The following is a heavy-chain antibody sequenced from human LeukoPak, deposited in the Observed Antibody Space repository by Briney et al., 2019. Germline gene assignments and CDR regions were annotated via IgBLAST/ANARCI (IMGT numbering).Heavy chain of an antibody. Sequence: ASVKVSCKTSGYTFVDYGVCWVRQAPGQGLEWLGWISPYNGKRDYTQKLQGRVTITSETSTTTVSLELRSLTSDDTAFYYCGRVFRWKQQLVDYWGQGTLVTVSS. J-gene: IGHJ4*02. CDR3: GRVFRWKQQLVDY. CDR1: GYTFVDYG. CDR2: ISPYNGKR. V-gene: IGHV1-18*01. D-gene: IGHD4-23*01.